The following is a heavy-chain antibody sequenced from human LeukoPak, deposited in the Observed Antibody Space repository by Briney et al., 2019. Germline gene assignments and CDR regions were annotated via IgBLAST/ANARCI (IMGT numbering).Heavy chain of an antibody. Sequence: PSETLSLTCTVSGGSISSYYWSWIRQPPGKGLEWIGYIYYSGSTNYNPSLKSRVTISVDTSKSQFSLKLSSVTAADTAVYYCASSGTATFDYWGQGTLVTVFS. CDR1: GGSISSYY. CDR2: IYYSGST. J-gene: IGHJ4*02. D-gene: IGHD5-18*01. V-gene: IGHV4-59*01. CDR3: ASSGTATFDY.